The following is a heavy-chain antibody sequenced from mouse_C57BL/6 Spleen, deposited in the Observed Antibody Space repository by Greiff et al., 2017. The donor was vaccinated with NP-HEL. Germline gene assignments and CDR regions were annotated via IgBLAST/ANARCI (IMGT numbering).Heavy chain of an antibody. V-gene: IGHV5-4*01. CDR1: GFTFSSYA. CDR2: ISDGGSYT. D-gene: IGHD1-1*01. J-gene: IGHJ1*03. CDR3: AREGDYGSSDFDV. Sequence: EVQGVESGGGLVKPGGSLKLSCAASGFTFSSYAMSWVRQTPEKRLEWVATISDGGSYTYYPDNVKGRFTISRDNAKNKLYLQMSHLKSEDTAMYYCAREGDYGSSDFDVGGTGTTVTVSS.